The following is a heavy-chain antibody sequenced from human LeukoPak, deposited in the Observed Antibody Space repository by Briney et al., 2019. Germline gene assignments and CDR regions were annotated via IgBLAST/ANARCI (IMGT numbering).Heavy chain of an antibody. CDR1: GFTFSSYA. CDR3: ARDFEYPLGSSWYQYYYYGMDV. J-gene: IGHJ6*02. Sequence: PGGSLRLSCAASGFTFSSYAMSWVRQAPGKGLEWVSAISGSGGSTYYADSVKGRFTISRDNCKNTLYLQMNSLRAEDTAVYYCARDFEYPLGSSWYQYYYYGMDVWGQGTTVTVSS. V-gene: IGHV3-23*01. D-gene: IGHD6-13*01. CDR2: ISGSGGST.